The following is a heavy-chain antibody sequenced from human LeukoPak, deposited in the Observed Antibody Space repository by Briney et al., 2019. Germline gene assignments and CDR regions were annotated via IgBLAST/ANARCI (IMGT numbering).Heavy chain of an antibody. CDR3: AKDSPIGVTMFCAGLDY. Sequence: PGGSLRLSCAASGFTFSTYGMSWVRQAPGKGLEWVSGIGGSGGSTFYADSVKGRFTISRDNSKNTLFLQMNSLRAEDTAVYYCAKDSPIGVTMFCAGLDYWGQGTLVTVSS. D-gene: IGHD3-10*02. CDR2: IGGSGGST. V-gene: IGHV3-23*01. J-gene: IGHJ4*02. CDR1: GFTFSTYG.